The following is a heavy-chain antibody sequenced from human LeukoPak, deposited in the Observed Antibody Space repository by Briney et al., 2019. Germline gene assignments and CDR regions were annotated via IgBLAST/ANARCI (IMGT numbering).Heavy chain of an antibody. Sequence: GGSLRLSCAASGFTFSSYSMNWVRQAPGKGLECLSAISVSGNTYHADSVKGRFTISRDSSKNTLYLQMNRLRAEDAAVYYCAKAPVTTCSGAYCYPFDYWGQGTLVTVSS. D-gene: IGHD2-21*01. J-gene: IGHJ4*02. CDR2: ISVSGNT. CDR1: GFTFSSYS. CDR3: AKAPVTTCSGAYCYPFDY. V-gene: IGHV3-23*01.